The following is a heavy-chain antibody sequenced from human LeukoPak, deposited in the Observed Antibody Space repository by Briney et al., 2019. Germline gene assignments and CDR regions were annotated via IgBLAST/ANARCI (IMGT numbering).Heavy chain of an antibody. CDR1: GGSISSGGYS. CDR3: ARERNDILTGYFDY. CDR2: IYHSGST. V-gene: IGHV4-30-2*01. Sequence: SETPSLTCAVSGGSISSGGYSWSWIRQPPGKGLEWIGYIYHSGSTYYNPSLKSRVTISVDRSKNQFSLKLSSVTAADTAVYYCARERNDILTGYFDYWGQGTLVTVSS. D-gene: IGHD3-9*01. J-gene: IGHJ4*02.